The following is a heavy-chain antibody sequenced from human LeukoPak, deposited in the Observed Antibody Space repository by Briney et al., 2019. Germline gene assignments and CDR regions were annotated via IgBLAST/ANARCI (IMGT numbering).Heavy chain of an antibody. CDR1: GFTFSSYG. CDR2: VWYDGSNK. J-gene: IGHJ6*02. V-gene: IGHV3-33*01. CDR3: ARDLNYYYGMDV. Sequence: GGSLRLSCAASGFTFSSYGMHWVRQAPGKGLEWVAVVWYDGSNKYYADSVKGRFTISRDNSKNTLYLQMNSLRAEDTAVYYCARDLNYYYGMDVWGQGTTVTVSS.